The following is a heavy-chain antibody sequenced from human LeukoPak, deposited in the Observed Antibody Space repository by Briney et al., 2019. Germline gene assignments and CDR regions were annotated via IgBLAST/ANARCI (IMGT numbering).Heavy chain of an antibody. J-gene: IGHJ6*03. CDR2: IIPIFGTT. D-gene: IGHD2-2*01. CDR3: ARTSLGPPYYYYMDV. Sequence: GASVKVSCKASGGTFSSYAISWVRQAPGQGLEWMGGIIPIFGTTSYAQKFQGRVTMTRDTTTSTVYMELSSLRSEDTAVYYCARTSLGPPYYYYMDVWGKGTTVTISS. V-gene: IGHV1-69*05. CDR1: GGTFSSYA.